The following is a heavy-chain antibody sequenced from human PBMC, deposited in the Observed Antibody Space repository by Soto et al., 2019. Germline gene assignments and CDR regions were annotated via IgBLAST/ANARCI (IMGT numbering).Heavy chain of an antibody. Sequence: QVQLVQSGAEVKKPGSSVKVSCKAPGGTFSSYAISWVRQAPGQGLEWMGGIIPIFGTAKYAQKFQGRVTITTDEYKSTGYMELSSLRSEDTAVYYCARSQGGSSSLDIYYYYYYGMDVWGQGTTVTVSS. CDR2: IIPIFGTA. CDR3: ARSQGGSSSLDIYYYYYYGMDV. J-gene: IGHJ6*02. V-gene: IGHV1-69*01. CDR1: GGTFSSYA. D-gene: IGHD2-15*01.